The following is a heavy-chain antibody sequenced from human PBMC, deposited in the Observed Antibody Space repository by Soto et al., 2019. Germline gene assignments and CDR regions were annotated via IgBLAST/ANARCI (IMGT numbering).Heavy chain of an antibody. D-gene: IGHD6-13*01. Sequence: SETLSLTCAVYGGSFSDYYWSWIRQPPGKGLEWIVEINHSGSTNYNPSLKSRVTISVDTSKNQFSLKLSSVTAADTAVYYCAKGGIAAAGVFDYWGQGTLVTVSS. V-gene: IGHV4-34*01. CDR3: AKGGIAAAGVFDY. J-gene: IGHJ4*02. CDR2: INHSGST. CDR1: GGSFSDYY.